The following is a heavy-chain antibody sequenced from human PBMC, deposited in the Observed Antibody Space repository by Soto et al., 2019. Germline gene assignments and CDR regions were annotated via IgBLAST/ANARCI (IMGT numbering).Heavy chain of an antibody. D-gene: IGHD6-19*01. V-gene: IGHV3-13*04. Sequence: EVQLVESGGGLVQPGGSLRLSCAASGFTFSSYDMHWVRQATGKGLEWVSAIGTAGDTYYPGSVKGRFTISRENAKNSLYLQMNSLRAGDTAVYYCARGSWGSGWYRNWGQGTLVTVSS. J-gene: IGHJ4*02. CDR3: ARGSWGSGWYRN. CDR1: GFTFSSYD. CDR2: IGTAGDT.